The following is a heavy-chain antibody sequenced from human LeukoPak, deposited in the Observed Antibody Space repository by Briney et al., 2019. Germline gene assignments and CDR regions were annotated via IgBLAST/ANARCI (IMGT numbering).Heavy chain of an antibody. V-gene: IGHV5-51*01. CDR1: GYSFTSYW. CDR3: ARTYYYDSTHNWFDP. D-gene: IGHD3-22*01. Sequence: GESLKISCKGSGYSFTSYWIGWVRQMPGKGLEWMGVIYPGDSDTRYSPSFQGQVTISADKSISTAYLQWSSLKASDTAIYYCARTYYYDSTHNWFDPWGQGTLVTVSS. CDR2: IYPGDSDT. J-gene: IGHJ5*02.